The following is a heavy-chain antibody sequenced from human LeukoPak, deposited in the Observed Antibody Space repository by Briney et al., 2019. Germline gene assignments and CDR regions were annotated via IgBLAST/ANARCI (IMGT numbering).Heavy chain of an antibody. CDR1: GYTFTSYG. CDR2: IIPILGIA. D-gene: IGHD5-24*01. J-gene: IGHJ4*02. V-gene: IGHV1-69*04. Sequence: ASVKVSCKASGYTFTSYGISWVRQAPGQGLEWMGRIIPILGIANYAQKFQGRVTITADKSTSTAYMELSSLRSEDTAVYYCARDSEMATNYWGQGTLVTVSS. CDR3: ARDSEMATNY.